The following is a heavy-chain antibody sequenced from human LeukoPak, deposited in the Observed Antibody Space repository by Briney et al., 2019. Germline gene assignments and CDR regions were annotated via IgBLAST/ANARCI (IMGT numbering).Heavy chain of an antibody. CDR3: AKGPSSSSLDDAFDI. D-gene: IGHD6-6*01. Sequence: GGSLRLSCAASGFTVSNNYMSWVRQAPGKGLEWVSVIYSGGATYYADSVKGRFTISRDNAKNSLYLQMNSLRAEDMALYYCAKGPSSSSLDDAFDIWGQGTMVTVSS. CDR1: GFTVSNNY. J-gene: IGHJ3*02. CDR2: IYSGGAT. V-gene: IGHV3-53*05.